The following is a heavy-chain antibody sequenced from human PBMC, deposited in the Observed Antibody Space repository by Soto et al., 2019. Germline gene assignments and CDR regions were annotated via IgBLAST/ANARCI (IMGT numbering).Heavy chain of an antibody. Sequence: GGSLRLSCAASGFTFSSYGMHWVRQAPGKGLEWVAVISYDGSNKYYADSVKGRFTISRDNSKNTLYLQMNSLRAEDTAVYYCAKKYYDFWSGYYLTRKNDAFDIWGQGTMVTVSS. J-gene: IGHJ3*02. V-gene: IGHV3-30*18. CDR1: GFTFSSYG. D-gene: IGHD3-3*01. CDR3: AKKYYDFWSGYYLTRKNDAFDI. CDR2: ISYDGSNK.